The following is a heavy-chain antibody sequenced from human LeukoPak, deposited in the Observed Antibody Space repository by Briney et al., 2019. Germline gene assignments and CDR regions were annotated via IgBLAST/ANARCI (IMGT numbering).Heavy chain of an antibody. J-gene: IGHJ3*02. Sequence: ASVKVSCKASGYTFTSYDINWVRQATEQGLEWMGWMNPNSGNTGYAQKFQGRVTITRNTSISTAYMGLSSLRSEDTAVYYCARGSYYYGSGSYDDAFDIWGQGTMVTVSS. D-gene: IGHD3-10*01. CDR3: ARGSYYYGSGSYDDAFDI. CDR1: GYTFTSYD. CDR2: MNPNSGNT. V-gene: IGHV1-8*03.